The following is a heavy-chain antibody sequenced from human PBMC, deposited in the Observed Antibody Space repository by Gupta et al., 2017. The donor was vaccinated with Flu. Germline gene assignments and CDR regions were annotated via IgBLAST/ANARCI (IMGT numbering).Heavy chain of an antibody. CDR2: ISSSSRYI. CDR1: GFTFSAYS. D-gene: IGHD5-18*01. V-gene: IGHV3-21*01. J-gene: IGHJ6*02. Sequence: DVQLVESGGGLVKPGESLRLSCAGSGFTFSAYSINWVRQAPGMGLEWVSSISSSSRYIYYADSVKGRFTISRDNAKNSLYLQLNSLRAEDTAVYYCARDDRTDTAGMFYYYQYSMDVWGQGTTVTVSS. CDR3: ARDDRTDTAGMFYYYQYSMDV.